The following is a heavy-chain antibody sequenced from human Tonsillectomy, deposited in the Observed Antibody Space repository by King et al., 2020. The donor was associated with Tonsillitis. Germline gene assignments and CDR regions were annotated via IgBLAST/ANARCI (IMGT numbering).Heavy chain of an antibody. Sequence: VQLVESGGGLVQSGGSLRLSCAASGFTFSSYWMHWVRQAPGKGLVWVSRINSDGSSTSYADSVKGRFTISRDNAKKTLYLEMNSLRAEDTAVYYCARDFEGDCGGDXYPYYYYYYMDVWGKGTTVTVSS. CDR2: INSDGSST. CDR1: GFTFSSYW. J-gene: IGHJ6*03. CDR3: ARDFEGDCGGDXYPYYYYYYMDV. V-gene: IGHV3-74*01. D-gene: IGHD2-21*01.